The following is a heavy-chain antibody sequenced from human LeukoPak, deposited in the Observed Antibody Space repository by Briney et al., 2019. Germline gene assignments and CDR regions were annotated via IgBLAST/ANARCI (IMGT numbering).Heavy chain of an antibody. Sequence: SETLSLTCTVSGNSISGYYWNWIWQPPGEGLEWIGYIDYSGSSNYNPSLKSRVSISVDTSKNQFSLKLSSVTAADTAVYYCARRVSAFLYGMDVWGQGTTVTVSS. CDR3: ARRVSAFLYGMDV. CDR2: IDYSGSS. V-gene: IGHV4-59*01. D-gene: IGHD2-21*01. J-gene: IGHJ6*02. CDR1: GNSISGYY.